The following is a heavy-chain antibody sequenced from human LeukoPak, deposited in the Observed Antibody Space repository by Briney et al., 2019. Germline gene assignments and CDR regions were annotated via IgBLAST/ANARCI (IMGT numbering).Heavy chain of an antibody. Sequence: SETLSLTCTVSGGSISSNSYYWGWIRQPPGKGLEWIGSIYYSGSTYYNPSLKSRVTISVDTSKNQFSLKLSSVTAADTAVYYCARTYSSGWFRGDFDYWGQGTLVTVSS. D-gene: IGHD6-19*01. CDR3: ARTYSSGWFRGDFDY. J-gene: IGHJ4*02. CDR1: GGSISSNSYY. V-gene: IGHV4-39*01. CDR2: IYYSGST.